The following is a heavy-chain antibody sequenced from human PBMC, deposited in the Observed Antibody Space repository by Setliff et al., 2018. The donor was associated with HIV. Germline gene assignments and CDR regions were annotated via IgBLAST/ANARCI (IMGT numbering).Heavy chain of an antibody. V-gene: IGHV4-61*09. CDR1: GGSISSGSYY. J-gene: IGHJ4*02. Sequence: PSETLSLTCTVSGGSISSGSYYWSWIRQPAGKGLEWIGHIYTSGSTNYNPSLKSRVTISVDTSKNQFSLKLSSVTAADTAVYYCARAPITIFGVIIIPVYFDYWGQGTLVTVS. CDR2: IYTSGST. D-gene: IGHD3-3*01. CDR3: ARAPITIFGVIIIPVYFDY.